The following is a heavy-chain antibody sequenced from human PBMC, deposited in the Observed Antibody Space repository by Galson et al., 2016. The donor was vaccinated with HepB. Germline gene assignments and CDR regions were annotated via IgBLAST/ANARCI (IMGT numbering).Heavy chain of an antibody. CDR2: VYYSGDS. CDR1: RASISSNVYY. J-gene: IGHJ5*02. Sequence: SETLSLTCSLSRASISSNVYYWAWIRQPAGKGLEWIGSVYYSGDSYYNPSLKPRATISVDTSRDQFSLRLTSVTTADTAVYYCARQGSSSAFDVWGLGTLVTVSS. D-gene: IGHD6-25*01. V-gene: IGHV4-39*01. CDR3: ARQGSSSAFDV.